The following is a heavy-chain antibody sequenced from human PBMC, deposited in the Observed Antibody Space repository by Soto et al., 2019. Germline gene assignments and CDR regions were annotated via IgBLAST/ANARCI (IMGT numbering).Heavy chain of an antibody. J-gene: IGHJ6*02. V-gene: IGHV3-11*06. CDR1: GLTFSDYY. D-gene: IGHD3-10*01. Sequence: QGQLVESGGGLVKPGGSLRLSCAASGLTFSDYYMSWIRQAPGEGLEWVSYISGSSTYADYADSVKGRFTISRDNARNSLYLQMNSLRAEDTAGSYCARDATGNGMDVWGQGTTVTVSS. CDR3: ARDATGNGMDV. CDR2: ISGSSTYA.